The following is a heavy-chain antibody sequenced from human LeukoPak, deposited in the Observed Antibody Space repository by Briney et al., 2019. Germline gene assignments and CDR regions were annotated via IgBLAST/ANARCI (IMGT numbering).Heavy chain of an antibody. Sequence: SETLSLTCTVSGGSVSSDDYYWSWIRQPPGKGLEWIGYIYYSGSTYYNPSLKSRVSISVDTSKNQFSLKLTSVTAADTAVYYCARDVTGDTRSTTYGTDVWGQGITVTVSS. CDR2: IYYSGST. J-gene: IGHJ6*02. V-gene: IGHV4-30-4*01. CDR1: GGSVSSDDYY. D-gene: IGHD7-27*01. CDR3: ARDVTGDTRSTTYGTDV.